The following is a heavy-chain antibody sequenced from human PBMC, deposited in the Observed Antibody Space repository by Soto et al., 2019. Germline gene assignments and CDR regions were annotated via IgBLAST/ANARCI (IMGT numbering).Heavy chain of an antibody. D-gene: IGHD4-17*01. V-gene: IGHV1-46*01. CDR1: GYSFTNYC. J-gene: IGHJ2*01. CDR2: INPRTGST. CDR3: ARDGGLRTAGWQYDL. Sequence: QVQLVQSGADVKKPGTSVKVSCKAAGYSFTNYCMYWVRQAPGQGLEWMGMINPRTGSTRYAQKFQDRVTLTRDTSSATVYMELSTLISDDTTVYYWARDGGLRTAGWQYDLWGSGTLVTVSS.